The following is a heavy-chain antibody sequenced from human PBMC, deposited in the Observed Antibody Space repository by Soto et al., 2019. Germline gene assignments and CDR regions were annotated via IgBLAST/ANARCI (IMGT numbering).Heavy chain of an antibody. D-gene: IGHD2-21*02. V-gene: IGHV1-46*01. CDR3: ARVHCGGDCRPGEWFYYYGMDV. Sequence: ASVKVSCKASGYRFVDYYIHWVRQAPGQGLEWMGIINPRGGDSRYAQKFQGRVTVTMDTSTSTVYMDLRSLTSEDTAVYYCARVHCGGDCRPGEWFYYYGMDVWGQGTTVTVSS. CDR2: INPRGGDS. J-gene: IGHJ6*02. CDR1: GYRFVDYY.